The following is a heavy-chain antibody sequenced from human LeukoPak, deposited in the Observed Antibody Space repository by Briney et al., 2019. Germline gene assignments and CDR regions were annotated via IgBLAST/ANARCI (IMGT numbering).Heavy chain of an antibody. CDR3: ARDPRFLEWSRLDY. Sequence: ASVKVSCKASGYTFTSYGISWVRQAPGQGLEWMGWMNPNSGNTGYAQKFQGRVTMTRDMSTSTVYMELSSLRSEDTAVYYRARDPRFLEWSRLDYWGQGTLVTVSS. J-gene: IGHJ4*02. CDR1: GYTFTSYG. D-gene: IGHD3-3*01. V-gene: IGHV1-8*02. CDR2: MNPNSGNT.